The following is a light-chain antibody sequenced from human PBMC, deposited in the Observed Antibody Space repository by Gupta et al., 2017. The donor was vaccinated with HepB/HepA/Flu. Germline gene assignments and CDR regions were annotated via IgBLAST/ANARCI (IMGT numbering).Light chain of an antibody. Sequence: QSPATLSLSPGERATLSCRASQSVSSYLAWYQQKPGQAPRLLIYDASNRATGIPARFSGSGSGTDFTLTISSLEPEDFAVYYCQQRSNWLGTYTFGQGTKLEIK. CDR3: QQRSNWLGTYT. CDR1: QSVSSY. V-gene: IGKV3-11*01. CDR2: DAS. J-gene: IGKJ2*01.